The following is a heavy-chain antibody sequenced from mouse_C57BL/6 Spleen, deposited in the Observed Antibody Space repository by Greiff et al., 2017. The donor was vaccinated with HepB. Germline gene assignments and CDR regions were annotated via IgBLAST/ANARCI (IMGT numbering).Heavy chain of an antibody. Sequence: EVKLVESGGGLVKPGGSLKLSCAASGFTFSSYAMSWVRQTPEKRLEWVATISDGGSYTYYPDNVKGRFTISRDNAKNNLYLQMSHLKSEDTAMYYCARDRSSMVSYAMYYWGQGTSDTVSS. CDR3: ARDRSSMVSYAMYY. V-gene: IGHV5-4*01. J-gene: IGHJ4*01. D-gene: IGHD2-2*01. CDR2: ISDGGSYT. CDR1: GFTFSSYA.